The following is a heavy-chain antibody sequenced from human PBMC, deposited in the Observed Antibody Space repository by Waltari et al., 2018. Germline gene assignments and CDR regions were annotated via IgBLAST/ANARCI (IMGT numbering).Heavy chain of an antibody. CDR1: GFTFDDYA. CDR3: AKGKGGSYPDAFDI. J-gene: IGHJ3*02. CDR2: ISWNSGSI. Sequence: EVQLVESGGGLVQPGRSLRLSCAASGFTFDDYAMHWVRQAPGKGLEWVSGISWNSGSIGYADSVKGRFTISRDHAKNSLYLQMNSLRAEDMALYYCAKGKGGSYPDAFDIWGQGTMVTVSS. D-gene: IGHD1-26*01. V-gene: IGHV3-9*03.